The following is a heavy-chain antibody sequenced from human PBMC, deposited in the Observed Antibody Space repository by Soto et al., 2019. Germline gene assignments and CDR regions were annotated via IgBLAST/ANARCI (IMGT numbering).Heavy chain of an antibody. V-gene: IGHV4-30-2*01. CDR3: ARGFVGRGYYYYSMDV. CDR1: GVTISSDGYP. J-gene: IGHJ6*02. Sequence: PSETLSLTCAASGVTISSDGYPWSWIRQAQGKGLEWSGYIYHSRSTYYNPSLKSRVTIAIDRTKNQFYLNMSSVTAADTAEYYGARGFVGRGYYYYSMDVWGQGTTVTVSS. CDR2: IYHSRST.